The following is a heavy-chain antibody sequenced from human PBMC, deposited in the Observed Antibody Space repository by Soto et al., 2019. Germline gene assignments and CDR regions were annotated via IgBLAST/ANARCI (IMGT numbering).Heavy chain of an antibody. V-gene: IGHV3-21*01. J-gene: IGHJ5*02. CDR2: ISSSSSYI. CDR3: ARDRLTTVTTTNWFDP. D-gene: IGHD4-17*01. CDR1: GFTFSSYS. Sequence: EVQLVESGGGLVKPGGSLRLSCAASGFTFSSYSMNWVRQAPGKGLEWVSSISSSSSYIYYADSVKGRFTISRDNAKNSLYLQMNSLRAEDTAVYYCARDRLTTVTTTNWFDPWGQGTLVTVSS.